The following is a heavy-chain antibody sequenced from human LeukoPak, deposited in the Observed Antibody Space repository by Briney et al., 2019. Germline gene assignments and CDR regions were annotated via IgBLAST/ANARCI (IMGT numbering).Heavy chain of an antibody. V-gene: IGHV1-69*05. CDR1: GGTFSSYA. J-gene: IGHJ4*02. Sequence: GSSVTVSCKASGGTFSSYAISWVRQAPGQGLEWMGMIIPIFGTANYAQTFQGRVRITTDESTSTAYMELSSLRSEDTAVYYCARDILGYYDSSGYDSDYWGQGTLVTVSS. CDR3: ARDILGYYDSSGYDSDY. CDR2: IIPIFGTA. D-gene: IGHD3-22*01.